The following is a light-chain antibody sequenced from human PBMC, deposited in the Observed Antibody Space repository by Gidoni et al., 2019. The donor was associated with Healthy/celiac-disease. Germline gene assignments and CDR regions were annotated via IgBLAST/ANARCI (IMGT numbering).Light chain of an antibody. CDR2: SNN. V-gene: IGLV1-44*01. Sequence: TISCSGSSSNIGSNTVNWYQPLPGTAPKLLIYSNNQRPSGVPDRFSGSKSGTSASLAISGLQSEDEADYYCAAWDDSLNGVVFGGGTKLTVL. J-gene: IGLJ2*01. CDR1: SSNIGSNT. CDR3: AAWDDSLNGVV.